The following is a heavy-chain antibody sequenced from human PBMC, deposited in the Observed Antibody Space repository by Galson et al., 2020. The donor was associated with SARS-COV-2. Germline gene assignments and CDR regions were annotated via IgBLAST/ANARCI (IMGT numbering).Heavy chain of an antibody. V-gene: IGHV4-39*01. CDR1: GGTISSSSYY. D-gene: IGHD2-15*01. Sequence: ETAETLSLTCTVSGGTISSSSYYWGWIGQPPGKGLEWIGCIDYSGSTYANPSLKSRVTISVDTSKNQFSLKLSPVTAADTAEYSCASQRTVGVAATGWVDPWGQGTLVTVSS. CDR3: ASQRTVGVAATGWVDP. CDR2: IDYSGST. J-gene: IGHJ5*02.